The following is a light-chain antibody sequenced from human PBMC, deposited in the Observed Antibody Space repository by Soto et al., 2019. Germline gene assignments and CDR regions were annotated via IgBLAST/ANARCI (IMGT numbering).Light chain of an antibody. V-gene: IGKV1D-13*01. CDR2: DAS. Sequence: PLTQSPSSLSASVGARVTITCRAGQAISSALAWYQQKPGKAPKLLLYDASSLDAGVPSRFSGSGSGTDFTLSITSLRPEDFATYYGQQFNDFPLTFGGGTKVQIK. J-gene: IGKJ4*01. CDR3: QQFNDFPLT. CDR1: QAISSA.